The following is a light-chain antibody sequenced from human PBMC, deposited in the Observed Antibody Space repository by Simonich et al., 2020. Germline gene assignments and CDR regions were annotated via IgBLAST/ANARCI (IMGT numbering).Light chain of an antibody. J-gene: IGKJ1*01. V-gene: IGKV2-30*02. Sequence: DVVMTQSPLSLPVTLGQPASISCRSSQSLVHSDGNTYLNWFQQRPGQSPRRLIYKVCNRDSGVPDRFRGSGSGTDFTLKISRVEAEDVGVYYCMQGTHWPWTFGQGTKVEIK. CDR2: KVC. CDR3: MQGTHWPWT. CDR1: QSLVHSDGNTY.